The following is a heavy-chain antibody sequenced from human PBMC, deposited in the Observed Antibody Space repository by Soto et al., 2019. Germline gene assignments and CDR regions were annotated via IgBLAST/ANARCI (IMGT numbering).Heavy chain of an antibody. CDR1: GYTFTSYG. Sequence: QVQLVQSGAEVKKPGASVKVSCKASGYTFTSYGISWVRQAPGQGLEWMGWISAYNGNTNYAQKLQGRVTMTTDTSTSTAYMELRSRRSDDTAVYYCARSDTAYSSSWTPAYYGMDVWGQGTTVTVSS. CDR3: ARSDTAYSSSWTPAYYGMDV. V-gene: IGHV1-18*04. CDR2: ISAYNGNT. D-gene: IGHD6-13*01. J-gene: IGHJ6*02.